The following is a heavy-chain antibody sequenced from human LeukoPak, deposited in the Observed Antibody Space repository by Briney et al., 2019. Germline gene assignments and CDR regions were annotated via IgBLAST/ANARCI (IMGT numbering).Heavy chain of an antibody. D-gene: IGHD3-3*01. CDR3: ARGASIWSGYMDV. Sequence: SETLSLTCAVYGGSFSGYYWSWIRQPPGKGLEWIGEINHSGSTNYNPSLKSRVTISVDTSKSQFSLKLSSVTAADTAVYYCARGASIWSGYMDVWGQGATVTVSS. J-gene: IGHJ6*02. V-gene: IGHV4-34*01. CDR2: INHSGST. CDR1: GGSFSGYY.